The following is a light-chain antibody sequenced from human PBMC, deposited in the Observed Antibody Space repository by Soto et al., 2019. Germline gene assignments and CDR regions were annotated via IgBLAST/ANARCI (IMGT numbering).Light chain of an antibody. Sequence: EIVMTQSPATLSVSPRERATLSCRASQSVSGNLAWYQQKPGQAPRLLIYGASTRATGLPARFSGSGSGTEFTLTISSLQSEDFALYYCQQYDHWPFTFGPGTKVDIK. CDR3: QQYDHWPFT. CDR2: GAS. CDR1: QSVSGN. J-gene: IGKJ3*01. V-gene: IGKV3-15*01.